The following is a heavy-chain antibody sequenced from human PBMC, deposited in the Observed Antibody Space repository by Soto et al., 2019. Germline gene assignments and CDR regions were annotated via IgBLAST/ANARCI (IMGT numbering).Heavy chain of an antibody. Sequence: GGSLRLSCAASGFTFSSYGMHWVRQAPGKGLEWVAVISYDGSVKYYADSVKGRFTMSRDNSKNALFLQMNSLRVEDTAVYYCAKRIAAAGLIYSWGQGTLVTVSS. V-gene: IGHV3-30*18. CDR1: GFTFSSYG. CDR3: AKRIAAAGLIYS. CDR2: ISYDGSVK. J-gene: IGHJ4*02. D-gene: IGHD6-13*01.